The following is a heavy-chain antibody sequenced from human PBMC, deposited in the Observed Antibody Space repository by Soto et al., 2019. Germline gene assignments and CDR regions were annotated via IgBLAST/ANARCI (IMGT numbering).Heavy chain of an antibody. CDR2: INHSGST. CDR1: GGSFSGYY. Sequence: QVQLNQWGAGLLKPSETLSLTCAVYGGSFSGYYWSWIRQPPGKGLEWIGEINHSGSTNHNPSLKSRVTISVDTSKNLFSLKLNSATAADTAVYYCARNNGWYYYYYMDVWGNGTTVTVSS. CDR3: ARNNGWYYYYYMDV. V-gene: IGHV4-34*01. D-gene: IGHD2-8*01. J-gene: IGHJ6*03.